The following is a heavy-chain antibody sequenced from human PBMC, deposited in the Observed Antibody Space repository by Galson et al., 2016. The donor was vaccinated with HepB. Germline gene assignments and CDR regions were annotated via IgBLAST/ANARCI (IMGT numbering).Heavy chain of an antibody. CDR1: GFSLSTRGVG. Sequence: PALVQPTQTLTLTCTFSGFSLSTRGVGVGWIRQPPGKALEWLAVIYWADKKRYSPSLQSRLTITKDTSKNQVVLTMTNMDPVDTATYSCAHRLPDSGSYYDLNYWGQGTLVTVSS. CDR2: IYWADKK. J-gene: IGHJ4*02. V-gene: IGHV2-5*02. CDR3: AHRLPDSGSYYDLNY. D-gene: IGHD1-26*01.